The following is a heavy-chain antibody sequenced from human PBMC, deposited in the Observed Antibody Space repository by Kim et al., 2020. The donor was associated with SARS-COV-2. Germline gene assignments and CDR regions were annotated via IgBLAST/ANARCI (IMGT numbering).Heavy chain of an antibody. D-gene: IGHD4-17*01. J-gene: IGHJ3*02. Sequence: QKFQGRVTITADKSTSTAYMELSSLRSEDTAVYYCARSFRTVTMNAFDIWGQGTMVTVSS. V-gene: IGHV1-69*02. CDR3: ARSFRTVTMNAFDI.